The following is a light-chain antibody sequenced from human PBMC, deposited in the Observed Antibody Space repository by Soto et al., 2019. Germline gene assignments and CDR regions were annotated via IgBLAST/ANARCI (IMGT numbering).Light chain of an antibody. J-gene: IGKJ1*01. V-gene: IGKV1-5*03. CDR2: KAS. CDR3: QHYNSYSEA. Sequence: IRVSLSPSTLSASVGDRVTITCRASQTISSWLAWYQQKPGKAPKLLIYKASTLKSGVPSRFSGSGSGTEFTLTISSLQPDDFATYYCQHYNSYSEAFGQGTNVDI. CDR1: QTISSW.